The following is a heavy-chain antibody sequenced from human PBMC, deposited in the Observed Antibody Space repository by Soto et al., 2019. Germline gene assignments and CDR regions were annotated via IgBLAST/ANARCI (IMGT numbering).Heavy chain of an antibody. D-gene: IGHD3-22*01. V-gene: IGHV1-3*01. CDR1: GYRFITYA. Sequence: AASVKVSCKASGYRFITYAMHWVRQAPGQRLEWMGWINAGNGVPKYSQKFQDRVTITRDTSASTVYMELSSLRSEDTAVYYCGEDSSGYYYWGQGTPVTVSS. CDR3: GEDSSGYYY. J-gene: IGHJ4*02. CDR2: INAGNGVP.